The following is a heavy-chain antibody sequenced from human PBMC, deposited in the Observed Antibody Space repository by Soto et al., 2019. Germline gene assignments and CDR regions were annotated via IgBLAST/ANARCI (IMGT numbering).Heavy chain of an antibody. J-gene: IGHJ4*02. V-gene: IGHV1-18*01. D-gene: IGHD3-22*01. CDR3: ARDEGPYYYDSTGYIDY. Sequence: ASVKVSCKASDYTFSSYGINWVRQAPGQGLEWMGWISAYNDNTNFAQKLQGRVTMTTDTSTNTAYMELRSLRSDDSAVYYCARDEGPYYYDSTGYIDYWGQGTLVTVSS. CDR2: ISAYNDNT. CDR1: DYTFSSYG.